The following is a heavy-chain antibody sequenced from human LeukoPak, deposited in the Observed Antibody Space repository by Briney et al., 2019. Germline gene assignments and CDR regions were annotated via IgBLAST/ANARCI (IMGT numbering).Heavy chain of an antibody. V-gene: IGHV3-33*01. Sequence: QPGRSLRLSCAASGFTFSNYGMHWVRQAPGKGLECVAVIWDDGSNEYYADSVKGRFTIFRDNRRNTLYLQMNSLRAEDTAVYSCARDHSGTQDYWGQGTLVTVSS. J-gene: IGHJ4*02. CDR2: IWDDGSNE. D-gene: IGHD1-1*01. CDR3: ARDHSGTQDY. CDR1: GFTFSNYG.